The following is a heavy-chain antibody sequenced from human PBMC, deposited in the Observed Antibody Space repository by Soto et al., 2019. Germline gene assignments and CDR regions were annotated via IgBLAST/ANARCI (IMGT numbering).Heavy chain of an antibody. CDR3: APIKRKRGSTGALPWFDP. CDR1: GLTISSYA. Sequence: EVQRLESGGGVVQPGGSQRPSCAASGLTISSYAMSWVRQAPGTGLERVSAISGSGGSTYYADSVKGRFTIPRDNSKNTLYLQMNSVRAEDTAVCYCAPIKRKRGSTGALPWFDPWGQGTLVTVSS. J-gene: IGHJ5*01. D-gene: IGHD6-25*01. CDR2: ISGSGGST. V-gene: IGHV3-23*01.